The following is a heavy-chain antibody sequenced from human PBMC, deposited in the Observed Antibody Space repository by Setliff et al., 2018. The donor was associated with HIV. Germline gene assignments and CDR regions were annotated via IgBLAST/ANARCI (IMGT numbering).Heavy chain of an antibody. D-gene: IGHD5-12*01. J-gene: IGHJ5*02. CDR3: ARLGRPYSGQGWFDP. CDR2: IYYSGST. V-gene: IGHV4-28*01. Sequence: SETLSLTCTVSGGSISTSNWWGWIRQTPGKGLEWIGYIYYSGSTYYNPSLKSRVTISVDTSKNQFFLNLSSVTATDSAVYYCARLGRPYSGQGWFDPWGQGTLVTVSS. CDR1: GGSISTSNW.